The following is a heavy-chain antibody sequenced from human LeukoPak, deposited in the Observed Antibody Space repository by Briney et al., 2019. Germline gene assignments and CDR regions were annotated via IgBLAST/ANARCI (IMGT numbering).Heavy chain of an antibody. CDR3: ARGGMGIAAAGINY. D-gene: IGHD6-13*01. Sequence: ASVKVSCKASGYTFTGYYMHWVRQAPGQGFEWMGWINPNSGGTNYAQKFQGRVTMTRDTSISTAYMELSRLRSDDTAVYYCARGGMGIAAAGINYWGQGTLVTVSS. CDR1: GYTFTGYY. J-gene: IGHJ4*02. V-gene: IGHV1-2*02. CDR2: INPNSGGT.